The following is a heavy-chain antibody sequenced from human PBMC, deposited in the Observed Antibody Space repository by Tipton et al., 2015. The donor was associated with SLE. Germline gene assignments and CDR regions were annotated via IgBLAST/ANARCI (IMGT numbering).Heavy chain of an antibody. CDR1: GFTVSSNY. D-gene: IGHD7-27*01. Sequence: SLRLSCAASGFTVSSNYMSWVRQAPGRGLEWVSVIYSGGSTNYADPVKGRFTISRHNSKNTLYLQMNSLRAEDTAVYYCARELNWGSQSYFDYWGQGTLVTVSS. V-gene: IGHV3-53*04. CDR3: ARELNWGSQSYFDY. CDR2: IYSGGST. J-gene: IGHJ4*02.